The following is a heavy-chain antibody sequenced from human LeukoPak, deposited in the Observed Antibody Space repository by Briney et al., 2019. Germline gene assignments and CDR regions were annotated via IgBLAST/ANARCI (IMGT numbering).Heavy chain of an antibody. J-gene: IGHJ4*02. CDR1: GFTFRSYW. D-gene: IGHD3-16*01. CDR3: ERVYVWGSLTY. CDR2: INSDGCGT. Sequence: GGSLRLSCAASGFTFRSYWMHWLRQAPGKGLVWVSHINSDGCGTNYADSVKGRFTISRDNAKNTLYLQMNSLRAEDTAVYYCERVYVWGSLTYWGQGTPVTVSS. V-gene: IGHV3-74*01.